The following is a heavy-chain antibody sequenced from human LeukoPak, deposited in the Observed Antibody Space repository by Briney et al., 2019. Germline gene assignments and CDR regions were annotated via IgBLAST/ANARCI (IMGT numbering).Heavy chain of an antibody. V-gene: IGHV1-3*03. Sequence: ASVKVSCKASGYTITSYAMHWVRQAPGQRLEWMGWINAGNGNTKYSQEFQGRVTITRDTPASTAYMELSSLRSEDMAVYYCAREPLTYYYDSSGYHPTYFDYWSQGTLVTVSS. D-gene: IGHD3-22*01. CDR2: INAGNGNT. CDR3: AREPLTYYYDSSGYHPTYFDY. CDR1: GYTITSYA. J-gene: IGHJ4*02.